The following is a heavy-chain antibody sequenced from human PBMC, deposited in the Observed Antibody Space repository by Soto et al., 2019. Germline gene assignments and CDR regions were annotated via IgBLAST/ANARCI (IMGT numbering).Heavy chain of an antibody. CDR3: ATGGEEGSSYYLDY. Sequence: ASVKVSCKVSGYTLTELSMHWVRQAPGKGLEWMGGFDPEDGETIYAQKFQGRVTMTEDTSTDTAYMELSSLRSEDTAVDYWATGGEEGSSYYLDYWGQGTLVTVSS. D-gene: IGHD6-6*01. J-gene: IGHJ4*02. V-gene: IGHV1-24*01. CDR2: FDPEDGET. CDR1: GYTLTELS.